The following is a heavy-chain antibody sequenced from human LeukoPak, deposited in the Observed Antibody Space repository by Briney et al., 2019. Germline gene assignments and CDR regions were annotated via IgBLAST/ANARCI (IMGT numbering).Heavy chain of an antibody. CDR2: ISGSGDAT. J-gene: IGHJ6*03. CDR3: AKEDCSSSTCPYYYYYMDV. D-gene: IGHD2-2*01. Sequence: GGSLRLSCAASGFTFSNYAMSWVRQAPGKGLEWVSLISGSGDATKYADSVKGRFTISRDNSKNTLYLQMSSLRAEDTAVYYCAKEDCSSSTCPYYYYYMDVWGKGTTVTVSS. CDR1: GFTFSNYA. V-gene: IGHV3-23*01.